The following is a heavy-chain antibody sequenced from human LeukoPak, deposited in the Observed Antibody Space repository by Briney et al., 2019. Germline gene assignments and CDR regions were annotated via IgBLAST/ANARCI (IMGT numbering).Heavy chain of an antibody. CDR3: SPSGSFYFDY. J-gene: IGHJ4*02. CDR2: IRSKPNNYAT. CDR1: GFTFSGSA. V-gene: IGHV3-73*01. D-gene: IGHD3-10*01. Sequence: GGSLRLSCAASGFTFSGSALHWVRQASGKGLEWVGRIRSKPNNYATAYAASVKGRFTISREDSKNTAYLQMNSLKTEDTAVYYCSPSGSFYFDYWGQGTLVTVSS.